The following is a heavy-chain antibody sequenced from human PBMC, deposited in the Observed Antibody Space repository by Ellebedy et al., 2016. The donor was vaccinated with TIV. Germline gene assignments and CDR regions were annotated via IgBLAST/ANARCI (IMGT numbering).Heavy chain of an antibody. J-gene: IGHJ3*02. Sequence: GESLKIPCSASDFLFSLYTMHWVRQAPGKGLEYVSAVSSNGDTTYYADSVKGRFTISRDNSKNTLYLQMSSLRPEDTAVYFCQGGDSIAFDIWGQGTKVTVAS. CDR3: QGGDSIAFDI. CDR1: DFLFSLYT. V-gene: IGHV3-64D*09. CDR2: VSSNGDTT. D-gene: IGHD3-10*01.